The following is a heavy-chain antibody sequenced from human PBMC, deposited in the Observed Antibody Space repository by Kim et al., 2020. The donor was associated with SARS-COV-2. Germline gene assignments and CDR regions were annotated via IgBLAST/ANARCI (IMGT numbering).Heavy chain of an antibody. CDR3: ASLYYYESSGAT. CDR2: ISSSSAYI. J-gene: IGHJ5*02. V-gene: IGHV3-21*01. D-gene: IGHD3-22*01. CDR1: GFDLSNNV. Sequence: GGSLRLSCVASGFDLSNNVLNWVRQAPGKGLEWISSISSSSAYISYADSVKGRFTVSRDNARNSLYLQMNSLRAEDTAVYYCASLYYYESSGATWGQGTVVTVPS.